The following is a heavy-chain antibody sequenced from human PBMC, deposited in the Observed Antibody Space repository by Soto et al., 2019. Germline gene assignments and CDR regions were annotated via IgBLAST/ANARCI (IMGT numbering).Heavy chain of an antibody. D-gene: IGHD2-21*01. CDR2: IVPVFGRP. CDR3: MRDVFPFSAIGDISDFGS. Sequence: SVKVSCKASGGSFSNVGISCVRQAPGQGLEWMGGIVPVFGRPNYAQRFRGRLTITADESTSTGYMELISLRSDDTAVYYCMRDVFPFSAIGDISDFGSWVPGTLVTVSS. J-gene: IGHJ4*02. V-gene: IGHV1-69*13. CDR1: GGSFSNVG.